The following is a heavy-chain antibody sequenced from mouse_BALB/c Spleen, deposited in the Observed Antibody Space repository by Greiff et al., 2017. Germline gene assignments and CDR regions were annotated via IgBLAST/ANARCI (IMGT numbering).Heavy chain of an antibody. V-gene: IGHV5-9*03. Sequence: EVQRVESGGGLVKPGGSLKLSCAASGFTFSSYTMSWVRQTPEKRLEWVATISSGGGNTYYPDSVKGRFTISRDNAKNNLYLQMSSLRSEDTALYYCARSYYDYDNAMDYWGQGTSVTVSS. J-gene: IGHJ4*01. D-gene: IGHD2-4*01. CDR2: ISSGGGNT. CDR1: GFTFSSYT. CDR3: ARSYYDYDNAMDY.